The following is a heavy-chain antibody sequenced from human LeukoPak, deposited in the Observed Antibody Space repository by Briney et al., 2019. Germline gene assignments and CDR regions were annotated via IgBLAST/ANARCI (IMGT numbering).Heavy chain of an antibody. CDR3: ARAHAAAGIDY. CDR2: MNPNSGNT. J-gene: IGHJ4*02. Sequence: ASVKVSCKASGHTFTSYDINWVRQATGQGLEWMGWMNPNSGNTGYAQKFQGRVTITRNTSISTAYMELSSLRSEDTAVYYCARAHAAAGIDYWGQGTLVTVSS. CDR1: GHTFTSYD. D-gene: IGHD6-13*01. V-gene: IGHV1-8*03.